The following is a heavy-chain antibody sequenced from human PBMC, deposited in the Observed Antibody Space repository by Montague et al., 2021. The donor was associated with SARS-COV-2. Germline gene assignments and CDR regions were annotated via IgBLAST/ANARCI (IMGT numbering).Heavy chain of an antibody. Sequence: SLRLSGAASGFXIVSYWMSWVRQAPGKGLEWVANLRQDGSDQYYLDSFXVLFTISRDNAKNSLYLQMNSLRAADTGVYYCTRDRDYGDYPNWFNPWGQGTLVTVSS. V-gene: IGHV3-7*01. CDR2: LRQDGSDQ. CDR3: TRDRDYGDYPNWFNP. CDR1: GFXIVSYW. J-gene: IGHJ5*02. D-gene: IGHD4-17*01.